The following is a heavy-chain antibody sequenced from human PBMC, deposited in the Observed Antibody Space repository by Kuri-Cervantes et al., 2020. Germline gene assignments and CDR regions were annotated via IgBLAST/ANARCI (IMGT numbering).Heavy chain of an antibody. CDR3: ASGSGSYYYFDF. D-gene: IGHD1-26*01. CDR2: IKQDGSEK. V-gene: IGHV3-7*01. J-gene: IGHJ4*02. Sequence: GESLKISCAASGFTFSSYWMSWVRQAPGKGLEWVANIKQDGSEKYYVDSVKGRFTISRDNAKNSLYLQMNSLRDEDTAVYYCASGSGSYYYFDFWGQGTLVTVSS. CDR1: GFTFSSYW.